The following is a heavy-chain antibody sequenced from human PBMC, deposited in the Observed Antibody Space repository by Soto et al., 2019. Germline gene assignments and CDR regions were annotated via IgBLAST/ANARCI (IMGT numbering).Heavy chain of an antibody. CDR2: IDWDDDK. Sequence: ESGPTLVNPTQTLTLTCTFSGFSPSTSGMRVSWIRQPPGKALEWLARIDWDDDKFYSTSLKTRLTISKDTSKNQVVLTMTNMDPVDTATYYCARMQHFLYGMDVWGQGTTVTVSS. D-gene: IGHD3-3*02. V-gene: IGHV2-70*04. CDR1: GFSPSTSGMR. CDR3: ARMQHFLYGMDV. J-gene: IGHJ6*02.